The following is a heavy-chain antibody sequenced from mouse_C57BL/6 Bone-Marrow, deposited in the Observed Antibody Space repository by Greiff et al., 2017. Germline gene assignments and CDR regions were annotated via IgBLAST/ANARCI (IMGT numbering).Heavy chain of an antibody. V-gene: IGHV3-6*01. Sequence: EVQLVESGPGLVKPSQSLSLTCSVTGYSITSGYYWNWIRQFPGNKLEWMGYISYDGSNNYNPSLKNRISITRDTSKNQFFLKLNSVTTEDTATYYCARDQMWHGGFAYWGQGTLVTVSA. CDR2: ISYDGSN. CDR1: GYSITSGYY. D-gene: IGHD3-1*01. J-gene: IGHJ3*01. CDR3: ARDQMWHGGFAY.